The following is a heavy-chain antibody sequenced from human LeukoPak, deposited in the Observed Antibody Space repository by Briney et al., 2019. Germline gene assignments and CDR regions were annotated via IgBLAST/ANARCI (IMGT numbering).Heavy chain of an antibody. CDR3: ATFTPVAGNFDY. D-gene: IGHD6-19*01. Sequence: GGSLRLSCAASGFPFSDYVMHWVRQAPGKGLEWVSVIRYDGNNKYYADSVKGRFTISRDNSKNTLYLQMNSLESEDTAIYYCATFTPVAGNFDYWGQGTLVTVSS. V-gene: IGHV3-30*02. CDR1: GFPFSDYV. CDR2: IRYDGNNK. J-gene: IGHJ4*02.